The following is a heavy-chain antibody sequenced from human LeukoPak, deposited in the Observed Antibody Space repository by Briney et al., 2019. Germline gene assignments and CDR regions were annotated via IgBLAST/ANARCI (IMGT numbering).Heavy chain of an antibody. D-gene: IGHD3-3*01. Sequence: ASVKVSCKASGYTFTSYGISWVRQAPGRGLEWMGWISACNGNTNYAQKLQGRVTMTTDTSTSTAYMELRSLRSDDTAVYYCARVVRKIFGVVIFDYWGQGTLVTVSS. V-gene: IGHV1-18*01. J-gene: IGHJ4*02. CDR3: ARVVRKIFGVVIFDY. CDR2: ISACNGNT. CDR1: GYTFTSYG.